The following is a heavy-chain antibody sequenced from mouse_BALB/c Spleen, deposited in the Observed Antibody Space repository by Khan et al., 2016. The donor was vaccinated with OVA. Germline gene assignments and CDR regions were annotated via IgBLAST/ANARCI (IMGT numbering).Heavy chain of an antibody. J-gene: IGHJ3*01. CDR3: ATGFAY. Sequence: EVELVESGGGLVKPGGSLKLSCSASGFTFSSYAMPWVRQSPEKRLAWVAEISSGGSYTYYPDTVTGRFTIYRDNSKNPLSLALTSLWSGVTAVYYCATGFAYWGQGTLVTVSA. CDR1: GFTFSSYA. V-gene: IGHV5-9-4*01. CDR2: ISSGGSYT.